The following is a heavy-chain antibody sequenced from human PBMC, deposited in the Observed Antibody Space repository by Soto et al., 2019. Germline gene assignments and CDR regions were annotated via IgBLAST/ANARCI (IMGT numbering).Heavy chain of an antibody. CDR1: GFTFSSYA. CDR3: ARVWQQLVPDHYYYYYGMDV. V-gene: IGHV3-30-3*01. Sequence: GGSLRLSCAASGFTFSSYAMHWVRQAPGKGLEWVAVISYDGSNKYYADSVKGRFTISRDNSKNTLYLQMNSLRAEDTAVYYCARVWQQLVPDHYYYYYGMDVWGQGTTVTVSS. J-gene: IGHJ6*02. CDR2: ISYDGSNK. D-gene: IGHD6-13*01.